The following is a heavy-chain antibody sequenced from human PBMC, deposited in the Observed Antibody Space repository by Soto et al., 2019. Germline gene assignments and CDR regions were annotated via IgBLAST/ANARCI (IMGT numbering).Heavy chain of an antibody. CDR3: ARRGGDIVATPLGRPDYYYYYGMDV. D-gene: IGHD5-12*01. V-gene: IGHV4-34*01. CDR1: DGSISGHY. CDR2: INHSGST. Sequence: EPMRLPCTVSDGSISGHYWSWIRKHPGKGLEWIGEINHSGSTNYNPSLKSRVTISVDTSKNQFSLKLSSVTAADTAMYYCARRGGDIVATPLGRPDYYYYYGMDVWGQGTTVTVSS. J-gene: IGHJ6*02.